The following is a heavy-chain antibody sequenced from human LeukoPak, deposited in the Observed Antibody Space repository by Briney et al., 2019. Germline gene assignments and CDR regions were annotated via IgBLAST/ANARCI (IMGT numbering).Heavy chain of an antibody. Sequence: MSSETLSLTCTVSGGSISNVNYHWGWIRQPPGKGLEWIGSIYYSGNTFYRPSLTSRVTISIDTSKNQFSLKLNSMTAADTAVYYCAREETSTVWDWGQGTLVTVSS. D-gene: IGHD3-16*01. J-gene: IGHJ4*02. CDR3: AREETSTVWD. CDR1: GGSISNVNYH. V-gene: IGHV4-39*07. CDR2: IYYSGNT.